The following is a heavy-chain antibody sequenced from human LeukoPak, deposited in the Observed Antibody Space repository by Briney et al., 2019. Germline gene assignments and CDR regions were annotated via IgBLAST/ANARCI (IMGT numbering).Heavy chain of an antibody. CDR2: IKPDGSEK. Sequence: GGSLRLSCAASGFTFNTYWMSWVRQAPGKGLERVAKIKPDGSEKSYVDSVKGRFTISRDNAKNSVYLQMNSLRVEDTAVYYCARGQLADIYWGQGALVTVSS. J-gene: IGHJ4*02. CDR3: ARGQLADIY. V-gene: IGHV3-7*01. CDR1: GFTFNTYW. D-gene: IGHD2-2*01.